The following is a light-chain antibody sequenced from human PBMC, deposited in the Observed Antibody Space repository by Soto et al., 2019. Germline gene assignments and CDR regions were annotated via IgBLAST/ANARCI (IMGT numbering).Light chain of an antibody. CDR1: HDITSL. CDR3: QKCDYLPI. V-gene: IGKV1-33*01. J-gene: IGKJ3*01. CDR2: DAS. Sequence: DIQMTRSPSSLSASGGYRVTITCQASHDITSLLNWYEHKPGKAPKLLIYDASILEAGVPSRFSGSGSGTDFTFTISSLQPEDVATYYCQKCDYLPIFGPGTTVDFK.